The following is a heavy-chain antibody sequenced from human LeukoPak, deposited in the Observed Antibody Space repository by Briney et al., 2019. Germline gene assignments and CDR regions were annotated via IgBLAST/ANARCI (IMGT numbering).Heavy chain of an antibody. CDR2: ITRNGRST. CDR1: GFTSRSYA. J-gene: IGHJ4*02. Sequence: PGGSLSLSFAASGFTSRSYAMTWVRPAPWPRLNPVSTITRNGRSTYYGDSVKGRFTISRDNSKNTLSLQMNSLRAEDTAVYYCAKEYYVLLVYALGGSFDYWGRGTLVTVSS. D-gene: IGHD2-8*02. V-gene: IGHV3-23*01. CDR3: AKEYYVLLVYALGGSFDY.